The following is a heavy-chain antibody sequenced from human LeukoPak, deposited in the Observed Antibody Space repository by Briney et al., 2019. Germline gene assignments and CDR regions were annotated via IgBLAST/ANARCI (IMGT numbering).Heavy chain of an antibody. Sequence: PSETLSLTCTVSGGSISSGGYYWSWIRQHPGKGLEWIGYIYYSGSTYYNPSLKSRVTISVDTSKNQFSLKLSSVTAADTAVYYCARDGPFGTHDYWGQGTLVTVSS. V-gene: IGHV4-31*03. J-gene: IGHJ4*02. CDR1: GGSISSGGYY. CDR3: ARDGPFGTHDY. CDR2: IYYSGST. D-gene: IGHD3-16*01.